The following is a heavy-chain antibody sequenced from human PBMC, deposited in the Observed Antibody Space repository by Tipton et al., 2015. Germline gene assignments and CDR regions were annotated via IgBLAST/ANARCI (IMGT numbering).Heavy chain of an antibody. CDR3: ARLDTVTTELDY. V-gene: IGHV4-39*01. CDR1: GGSISNSNYY. D-gene: IGHD4-17*01. J-gene: IGHJ4*02. Sequence: TLSLTCTVSGGSISNSNYYWGWIRQPPGKGLEWIGSLSYSGKTDYNPPLRSRVTISLNTSKNQFSLKLSSVTAADTAVYYCARLDTVTTELDYWGQGTLVTVSS. CDR2: LSYSGKT.